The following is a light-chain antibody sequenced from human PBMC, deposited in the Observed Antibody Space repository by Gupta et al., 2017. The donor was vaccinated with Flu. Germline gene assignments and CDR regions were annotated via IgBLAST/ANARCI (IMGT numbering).Light chain of an antibody. Sequence: SATLAQAASISWRSKQSLVYKNGITYLTWLQQRPGLSARRLSYEVANRDSGVPDRFSGSASVTDFTLKISRVVAEGVGVYYCRRGTHPWTFGQGTRLEI. CDR2: EVA. V-gene: IGKV2-30*01. J-gene: IGKJ2*02. CDR1: QSLVYKNGITY. CDR3: RRGTHPWT.